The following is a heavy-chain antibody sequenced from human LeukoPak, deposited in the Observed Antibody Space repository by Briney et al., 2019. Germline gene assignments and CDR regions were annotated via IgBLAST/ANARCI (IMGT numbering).Heavy chain of an antibody. CDR2: INPSGGFT. Sequence: ASVKVSCKASGYTFTCYYMHWVRQAPGQGLEWKGIINPSGGFTSYAQKLQGRVTVTRDMSTSTVYMELSNLRSEDTAVYYCARDQSGEWELLSGWWFDPWGQGTLVTVSS. J-gene: IGHJ5*02. D-gene: IGHD1-26*01. CDR1: GYTFTCYY. V-gene: IGHV1-46*01. CDR3: ARDQSGEWELLSGWWFDP.